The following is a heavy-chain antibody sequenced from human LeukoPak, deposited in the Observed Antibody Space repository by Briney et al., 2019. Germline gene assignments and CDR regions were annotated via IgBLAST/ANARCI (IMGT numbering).Heavy chain of an antibody. CDR3: AKDISPSMVRGVITSSDY. J-gene: IGHJ4*02. CDR2: ISGSGGST. CDR1: GFTFSSYA. D-gene: IGHD3-10*01. V-gene: IGHV3-23*01. Sequence: GGSLRLSCAASGFTFSSYAMSWVRQAPGKGLEWASAISGSGGSTYYADSVKGRFTISRDNSKNTLYLQMNSLRAEDTAVYYCAKDISPSMVRGVITSSDYWGQGTLVTVSS.